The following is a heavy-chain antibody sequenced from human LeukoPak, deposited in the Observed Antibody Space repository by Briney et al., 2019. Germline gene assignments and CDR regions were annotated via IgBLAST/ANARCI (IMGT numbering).Heavy chain of an antibody. Sequence: SETLSLTSAVYGVSFSDYYWSWIRQPPGQGLEWWGETNHSESTNYNPSLKSRVTMSVDTSKNQFSLKLSSVTAADTAVYYCARDLVAAAGTGYYGMDVWGQGTTVTVSS. CDR3: ARDLVAAAGTGYYGMDV. CDR2: TNHSEST. CDR1: GVSFSDYY. D-gene: IGHD6-13*01. V-gene: IGHV4-34*01. J-gene: IGHJ6*02.